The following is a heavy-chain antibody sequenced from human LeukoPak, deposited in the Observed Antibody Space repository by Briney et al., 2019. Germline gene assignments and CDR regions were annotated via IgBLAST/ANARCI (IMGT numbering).Heavy chain of an antibody. Sequence: GGSLRLSCAASGFTFSSYWMHWVRQAPGKGLEWVAVISYDGSNKYYADSVKGRFTISRDNSKNTLYLQMNSLRAEDTAVYYCARDIAAAGLGVIDYWGQGTLVTVSS. CDR2: ISYDGSNK. CDR1: GFTFSSYW. CDR3: ARDIAAAGLGVIDY. D-gene: IGHD6-13*01. V-gene: IGHV3-30-3*01. J-gene: IGHJ4*02.